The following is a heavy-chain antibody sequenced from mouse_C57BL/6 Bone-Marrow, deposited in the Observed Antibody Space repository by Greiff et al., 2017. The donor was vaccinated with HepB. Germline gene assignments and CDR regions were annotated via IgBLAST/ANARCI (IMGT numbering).Heavy chain of an antibody. Sequence: EVQLVESGPELVKPGASVKISCKASGYSFTDYNMNWVKQSNGKSLEWIGVINPNYGTTSYNQKFKGKATLTVDQSSSTAYMQLNSLTSEDSAVYYCASLTTVVAHWYFDVWGTGTTVTVSS. D-gene: IGHD1-1*01. CDR1: GYSFTDYN. V-gene: IGHV1-39*01. CDR2: INPNYGTT. CDR3: ASLTTVVAHWYFDV. J-gene: IGHJ1*03.